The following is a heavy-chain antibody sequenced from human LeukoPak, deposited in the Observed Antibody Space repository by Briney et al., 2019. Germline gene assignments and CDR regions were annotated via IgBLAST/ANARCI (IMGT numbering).Heavy chain of an antibody. CDR1: GFTFSSYG. V-gene: IGHV3-7*01. D-gene: IGHD5-18*01. CDR3: ARQVGYSYGLFDQ. CDR2: IKNDGSEK. J-gene: IGHJ4*02. Sequence: GGSLRLSCAASGFTFSSYGMHWVRQAPGKGLEWVANIKNDGSEKYYVDSVKGRFTFSRDNAKNSVFLQMNSLRPEDTAVYYCARQVGYSYGLFDQWGQGTLVTVSS.